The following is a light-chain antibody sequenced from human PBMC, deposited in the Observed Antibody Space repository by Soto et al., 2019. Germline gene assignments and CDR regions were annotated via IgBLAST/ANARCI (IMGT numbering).Light chain of an antibody. CDR1: QSITGY. J-gene: IGKJ2*01. CDR3: XXXXSIPYT. Sequence: DIQMTQSPSSLSASVGDRXTITCRASQSITGYLNWYQQKPGKALKLLIYAASSLQSGVPSRFSGSGSGTDFTLTISSXQPXXXXXXXXXXXXSIPYTFGQGTKLEIK. CDR2: AAS. V-gene: IGKV1-39*01.